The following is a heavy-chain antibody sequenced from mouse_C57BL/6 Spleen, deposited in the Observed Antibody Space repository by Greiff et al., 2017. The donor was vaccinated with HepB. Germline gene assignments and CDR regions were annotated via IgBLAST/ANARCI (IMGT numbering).Heavy chain of an antibody. D-gene: IGHD2-4*01. CDR1: GYSITSGYC. CDR2: ISYDGSN. V-gene: IGHV3-6*01. J-gene: IGHJ1*03. CDR3: ASYDYDYWYFDV. Sequence: ESGPGLVKPSQSLSLTCSVTGYSITSGYCWNWIRQFPGNKLEWMGYISYDGSNNYNPSLKNRISITRDTSKNQFFLKLNSVTTEDTATYYCASYDYDYWYFDVWGTGTTVTVSS.